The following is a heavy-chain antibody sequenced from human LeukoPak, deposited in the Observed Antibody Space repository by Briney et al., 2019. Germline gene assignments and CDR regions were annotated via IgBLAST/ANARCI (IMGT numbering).Heavy chain of an antibody. Sequence: GGSLRLSCAASGFTFSSYGMHWVRQAPGKGLEWVAFIRYDGSNKYYADSVKGRFTISRDNSKNTLYLQLNSLRVEDTAVYYCAKDRRGSGWYGGFDSWGQGTLVTVSS. CDR3: AKDRRGSGWYGGFDS. CDR2: IRYDGSNK. J-gene: IGHJ4*02. D-gene: IGHD6-19*01. CDR1: GFTFSSYG. V-gene: IGHV3-30*02.